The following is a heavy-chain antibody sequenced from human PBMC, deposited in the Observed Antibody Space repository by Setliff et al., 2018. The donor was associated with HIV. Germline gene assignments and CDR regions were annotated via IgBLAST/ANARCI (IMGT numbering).Heavy chain of an antibody. J-gene: IGHJ6*03. Sequence: SETLSLTCTVSGGSISSRSYYWGWIRQPPGQGLEWIGSILESGSTNYNPSLKSRVTISVDTTKNQFSLKLSSATAADAAVYYCGNQAVVPADMDYYYYIDVWGKGTTVTVSS. CDR2: ILESGST. CDR3: GNQAVVPADMDYYYYIDV. CDR1: GGSISSRSYY. V-gene: IGHV4-39*01. D-gene: IGHD2-2*01.